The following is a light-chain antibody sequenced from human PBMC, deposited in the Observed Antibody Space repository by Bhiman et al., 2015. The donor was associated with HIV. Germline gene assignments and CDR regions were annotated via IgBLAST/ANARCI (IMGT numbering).Light chain of an antibody. J-gene: IGLJ1*01. V-gene: IGLV2-14*01. Sequence: QSALTQPASVSGSPGQSITISCTGTSSDVGGYNYVSWYQQHPGKAPKLVIYDVSKRPSGVSNRFSGSKSGNTASLTISGLQAEDEADYYCSSYAGTSPHYVFGTGTKVTVL. CDR1: SSDVGGYNY. CDR3: SSYAGTSPHYV. CDR2: DVS.